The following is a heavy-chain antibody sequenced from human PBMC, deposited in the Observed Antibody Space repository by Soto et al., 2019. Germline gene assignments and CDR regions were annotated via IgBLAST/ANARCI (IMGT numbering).Heavy chain of an antibody. J-gene: IGHJ4*02. Sequence: GPSVKVSCQASGYTFPSYDINWVRQATGQGLEWMGWMNPNSGNTGHAQKFQGRTTITRTTTIRAAYMVLSGPGSEATAVYCGGGGRASYYNGWGQGTLVTVSS. D-gene: IGHD1-26*01. V-gene: IGHV1-8*01. CDR3: GGGRASYYNG. CDR2: MNPNSGNT. CDR1: GYTFPSYD.